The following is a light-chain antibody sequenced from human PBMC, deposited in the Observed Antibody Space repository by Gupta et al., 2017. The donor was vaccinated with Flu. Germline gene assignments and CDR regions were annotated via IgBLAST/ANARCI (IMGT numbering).Light chain of an antibody. V-gene: IGLV4-69*01. J-gene: IGLJ2*01. Sequence: QLVLPPSPSASASLGASVKLTCTLSSGHSSYAIAWHQQQPEKGPRYLMKINSDGSHSKGDGIPDRFSGSSSGAERYLTISSRQSEDEADYYCQTWGTGMVFGGGTKLTVL. CDR3: QTWGTGMV. CDR1: SGHSSYA. CDR2: INSDGSH.